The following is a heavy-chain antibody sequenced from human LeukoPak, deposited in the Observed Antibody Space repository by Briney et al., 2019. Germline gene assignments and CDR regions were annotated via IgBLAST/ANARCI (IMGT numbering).Heavy chain of an antibody. CDR1: GFTFSSYA. Sequence: GSLRLSCAASGFTFSSYAVSWVRQAPGKGLEWVSAISNNGGYTYYADSVQGRFTISRDNSKSTLCLQMNSLRAEDTAVYYCAKQLGYCSDGSCYFPYWGQGTLVTVSS. CDR3: AKQLGYCSDGSCYFPY. V-gene: IGHV3-23*01. J-gene: IGHJ4*02. D-gene: IGHD2-15*01. CDR2: ISNNGGYT.